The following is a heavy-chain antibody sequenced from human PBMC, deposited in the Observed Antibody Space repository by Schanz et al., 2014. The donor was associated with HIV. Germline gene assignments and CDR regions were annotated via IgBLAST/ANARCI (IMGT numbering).Heavy chain of an antibody. D-gene: IGHD1-26*01. CDR1: GYTFSHYG. J-gene: IGHJ2*01. V-gene: IGHV1-69*13. CDR2: IIPFFGTA. CDR3: AASMYNGSYGTHYYFDL. Sequence: QVQLLQSGPEVKRPGASVTVSCKTSGYTFSHYGVSWVRQAPGQGLQWMGGIIPFFGTANYAQTLQGRLTITADESTGTAYMDLTSLRYEDTALYYCAASMYNGSYGTHYYFDLWGRGTLVTVSS.